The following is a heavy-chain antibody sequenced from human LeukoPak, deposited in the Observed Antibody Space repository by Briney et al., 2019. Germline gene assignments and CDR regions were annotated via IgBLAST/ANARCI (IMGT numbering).Heavy chain of an antibody. Sequence: GESLKISCKGSGYSFTSYWIGWVRQMPGKGLEWMGIIYPGGSDTRYSPSFQGQFTISADKSISTAYLRWSSLKASDAAMYYCARLGGELLRYFDYWGQGTLVTVSS. V-gene: IGHV5-51*01. J-gene: IGHJ4*02. CDR1: GYSFTSYW. D-gene: IGHD1-26*01. CDR2: IYPGGSDT. CDR3: ARLGGELLRYFDY.